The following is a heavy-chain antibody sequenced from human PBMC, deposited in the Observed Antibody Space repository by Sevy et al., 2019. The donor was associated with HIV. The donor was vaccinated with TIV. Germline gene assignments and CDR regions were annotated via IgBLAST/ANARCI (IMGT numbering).Heavy chain of an antibody. CDR1: GFIFSDAW. CDR3: TTEGAD. CDR2: VRSKGDGGTE. Sequence: GGYLRLSWAASGFIFSDAWLSWVRQGPGKGLEWVGRVRSKGDGGTEEYATPVKGRFIIARDDSKNMLYLQMNNLKIEDTGVYDWTTEGADWGQGTRVTVSS. J-gene: IGHJ4*02. V-gene: IGHV3-15*01.